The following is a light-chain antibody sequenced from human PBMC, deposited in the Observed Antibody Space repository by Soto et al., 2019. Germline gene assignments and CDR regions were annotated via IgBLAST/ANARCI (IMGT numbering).Light chain of an antibody. CDR3: CSRGGSSAAYV. CDR2: EVS. V-gene: IGLV2-23*02. CDR1: SSDVGNYNV. Sequence: QSVGSQPATGSGSTGEAVTISCTGTSSDVGNYNVVSWYQQHPGKAPKLMIYEVSKRPSGVSDRFSGSKSGNTASLTISGLQAEDEADYHCCSRGGSSAAYVFGTGTKVTGL. J-gene: IGLJ1*01.